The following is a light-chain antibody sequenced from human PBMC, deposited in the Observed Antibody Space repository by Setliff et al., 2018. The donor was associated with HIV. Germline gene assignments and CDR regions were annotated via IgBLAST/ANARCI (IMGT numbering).Light chain of an antibody. V-gene: IGLV2-8*01. Sequence: QSALTQAPSASGSPGQSVSISCTGTTSDIGNFDYVSWYQQHTGKAPKLIIYEVTKRPSGVPERFSGSKSDNTAPLTVSRLQTEDEADYYCYSYAGNTVYVFGSGTNVTVL. CDR3: YSYAGNTVYV. CDR2: EVT. CDR1: TSDIGNFDY. J-gene: IGLJ1*01.